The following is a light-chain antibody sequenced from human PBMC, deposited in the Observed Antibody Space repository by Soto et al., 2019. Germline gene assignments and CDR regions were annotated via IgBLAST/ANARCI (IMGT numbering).Light chain of an antibody. J-gene: IGLJ1*01. Sequence: QSVLTQPPSASGTPGQRVTISCSGSSSNIGSNTVNWYQQLPGTAPKLLIYSNNQRPSGVPDRFSGSKSGTSASLAISGLQSEDEADYYCAAWDDSLRANYVFGTGTKVTVL. CDR2: SNN. V-gene: IGLV1-44*01. CDR1: SSNIGSNT. CDR3: AAWDDSLRANYV.